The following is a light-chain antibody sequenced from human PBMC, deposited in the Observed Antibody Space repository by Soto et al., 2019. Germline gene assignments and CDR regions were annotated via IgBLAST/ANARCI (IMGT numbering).Light chain of an antibody. CDR2: EGS. CDR3: CSYAGSSTWV. Sequence: QSALTQPDSVSGSPGQSITISCTGTSSDIGSYNLVSWYQQHPGKAPKLMIYEGSKRTSGASNRFSGSKSGNTASLTISGLKAEDEADYYCCSYAGSSTWVFGGGTKLTVL. J-gene: IGLJ3*02. CDR1: SSDIGSYNL. V-gene: IGLV2-23*01.